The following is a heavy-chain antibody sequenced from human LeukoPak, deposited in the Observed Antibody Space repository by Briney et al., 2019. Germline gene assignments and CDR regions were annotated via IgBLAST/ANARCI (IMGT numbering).Heavy chain of an antibody. CDR3: ARTLRYFDWFPRGPFFDY. CDR2: INHSGST. D-gene: IGHD3-9*01. Sequence: PSETLSLTCSVSGGSISSSSFYWSWIRQPPGKGLEWIGEINHSGSTNYNPSLKSRVTISVDTSKNQFSLKLSSVTAADTAVYYCARTLRYFDWFPRGPFFDYWGQGTLVTVSS. V-gene: IGHV4-39*07. CDR1: GGSISSSSFY. J-gene: IGHJ4*02.